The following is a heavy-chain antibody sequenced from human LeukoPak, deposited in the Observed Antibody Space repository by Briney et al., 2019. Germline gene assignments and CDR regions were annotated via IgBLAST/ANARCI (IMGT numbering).Heavy chain of an antibody. D-gene: IGHD3-10*01. V-gene: IGHV1-2*02. CDR3: ARSSDYYGSGSYYPDY. CDR2: INPNSGGT. CDR1: GYTFTGYY. J-gene: IGHJ4*02. Sequence: GASVKVSCKASGYTFTGYYMHWVRQAPGQGLEWMGWINPNSGGTNYAQKFQGRVTMTRDTSISTAYMELSRLRSDGTAVYYCARSSDYYGSGSYYPDYWGQGTLVTVSS.